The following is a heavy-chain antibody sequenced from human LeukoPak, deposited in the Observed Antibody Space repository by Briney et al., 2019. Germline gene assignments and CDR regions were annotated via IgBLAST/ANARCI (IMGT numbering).Heavy chain of an antibody. Sequence: PGGSLRLSCAASGFTFDDYAMHWVRQAPGKGLEWVSGISWNSGSIGYADSVKGRFTISRDNAENSLYLQMNSLRAEDTALYYCSKDIVLLDYCSARPYYYYYGMDVWGQGTTVTVSS. J-gene: IGHJ6*02. CDR1: GFTFDDYA. CDR2: ISWNSGSI. D-gene: IGHD2-8*02. CDR3: SKDIVLLDYCSARPYYYYYGMDV. V-gene: IGHV3-9*01.